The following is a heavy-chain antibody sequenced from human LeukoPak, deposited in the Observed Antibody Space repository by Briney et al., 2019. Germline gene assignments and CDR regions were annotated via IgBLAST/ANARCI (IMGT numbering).Heavy chain of an antibody. J-gene: IGHJ4*02. V-gene: IGHV3-53*01. Sequence: GGSLRLSCAASGFTISSNYMSWVRQAPGKGLEWVSVIYSGGSTYYADSVKGRFTISRDNSKNTLYLQMNSLRAEDTAVYYCAKERKYYDSSGYYDLYYFDYWGQGTLVTVSS. CDR3: AKERKYYDSSGYYDLYYFDY. D-gene: IGHD3-22*01. CDR2: IYSGGST. CDR1: GFTISSNY.